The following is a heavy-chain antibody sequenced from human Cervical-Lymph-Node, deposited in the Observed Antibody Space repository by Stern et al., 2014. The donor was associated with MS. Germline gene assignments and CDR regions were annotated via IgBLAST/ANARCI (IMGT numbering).Heavy chain of an antibody. CDR3: ARTDYSLLSGYSHFDY. V-gene: IGHV2-5*02. D-gene: IGHD3-3*01. CDR1: GFSFTSSRMG. Sequence: QVPLRESGPTLVKPTQTLPLTCTFSGFSFTSSRMGVGWIRQPPGKALEWLTIIYWDDDTRYSPSLKTRLTITKDNSKSQVVLRLTNMAPEDTGTYYCARTDYSLLSGYSHFDYCGQGAPVTVSS. J-gene: IGHJ4*02. CDR2: IYWDDDT.